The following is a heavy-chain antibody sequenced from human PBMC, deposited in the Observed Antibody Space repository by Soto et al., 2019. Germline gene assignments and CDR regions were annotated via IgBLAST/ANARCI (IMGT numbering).Heavy chain of an antibody. CDR1: GGTFVRHV. D-gene: IGHD2-2*01. CDR3: ATPACAATWCSPSPNLDH. J-gene: IGHJ4*02. Sequence: QVQLVQSGAEVKKPESSVKVSCKTSGGTFVRHVISWVRQAPGQGPEWMGKINPLSGISNYAQKFQDRVTFNADTDSSTAYMELSSLRSDDTAVYYCATPACAATWCSPSPNLDHWGQGTLVTVSS. V-gene: IGHV1-69*09. CDR2: INPLSGIS.